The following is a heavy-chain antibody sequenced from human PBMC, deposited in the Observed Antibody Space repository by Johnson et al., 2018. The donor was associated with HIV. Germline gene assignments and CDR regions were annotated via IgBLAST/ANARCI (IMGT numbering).Heavy chain of an antibody. D-gene: IGHD2-2*01. J-gene: IGHJ3*02. CDR3: AREVNQLLGGDAFDI. V-gene: IGHV3-30-3*01. Sequence: QVQLVESGGGVVQPGRSLRLSCAASGFTFSAYAIHWVRQAPGKGLEWVAVISYAGSNKFYADSVKGRFPISRDNSNNTLSLQMNSLRPEDTAVDYGAREVNQLLGGDAFDIVGQGTMVTVSS. CDR2: ISYAGSNK. CDR1: GFTFSAYA.